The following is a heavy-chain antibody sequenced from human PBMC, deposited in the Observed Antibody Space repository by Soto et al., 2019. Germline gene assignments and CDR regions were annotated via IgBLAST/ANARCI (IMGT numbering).Heavy chain of an antibody. J-gene: IGHJ6*02. CDR3: ARLGGYCSGGSCYSGWYYYYGMDV. CDR2: IYYSGST. CDR1: GGSISSSSYY. V-gene: IGHV4-39*01. Sequence: PSETLSLTCTVSGGSISSSSYYWGWIRQPPGKGLEWIGSIYYSGSTYYNPSLKSRVTISVDTSKNQFSLKLSSVTAADTAVYYCARLGGYCSGGSCYSGWYYYYGMDVWGQGTTVTVSS. D-gene: IGHD2-15*01.